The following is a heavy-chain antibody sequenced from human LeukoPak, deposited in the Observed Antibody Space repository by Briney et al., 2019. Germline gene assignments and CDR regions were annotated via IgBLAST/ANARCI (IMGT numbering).Heavy chain of an antibody. Sequence: PGRSLRLSCAASGFTFRSYAMHWVRQAPGKGLEWVAVISYDGSNKYYADSVKGRFTISRDNSKNTLYLQMNSLRAEDTAVYYCAGDRSVVPAATLTFGAFDYWGQGTLVTVSS. CDR2: ISYDGSNK. V-gene: IGHV3-30-3*01. D-gene: IGHD2-2*01. CDR3: AGDRSVVPAATLTFGAFDY. J-gene: IGHJ4*02. CDR1: GFTFRSYA.